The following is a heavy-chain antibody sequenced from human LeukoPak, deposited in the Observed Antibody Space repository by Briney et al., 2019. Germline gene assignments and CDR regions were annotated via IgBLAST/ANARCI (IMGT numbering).Heavy chain of an antibody. Sequence: PGGSLRLSCAASGFTFSSYAMSWVRQAPGKGLEWVSAISGSGGSTYYADSVKGRFTISRDNSKNTLYLQMNSLRAADTAVYYCAKDGSWIQLWLPNYWGQGTLVTVSS. J-gene: IGHJ4*02. V-gene: IGHV3-23*01. CDR2: ISGSGGST. CDR3: AKDGSWIQLWLPNY. D-gene: IGHD5-18*01. CDR1: GFTFSSYA.